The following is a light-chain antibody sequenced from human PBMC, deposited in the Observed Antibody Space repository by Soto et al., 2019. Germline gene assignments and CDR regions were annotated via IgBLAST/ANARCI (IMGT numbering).Light chain of an antibody. V-gene: IGKV2-30*02. CDR1: QSLVHSDGNTY. CDR3: MQGTHWKT. CDR2: KVS. J-gene: IGKJ1*01. Sequence: DIVMTQSPLSLPVTLGQPASISCRSSQSLVHSDGNTYLQWFQQRPGQSPRRLIYKVSYRDSGGPDRFSGSGSGTAFTLKISRVEAEDVGIFYCMQGTHWKTFGHGTKVEIK.